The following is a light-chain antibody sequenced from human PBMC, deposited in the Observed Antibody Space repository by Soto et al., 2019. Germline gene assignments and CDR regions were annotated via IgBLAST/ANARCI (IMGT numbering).Light chain of an antibody. CDR3: QQSYSTPLT. CDR2: GAA. V-gene: IGKV3-15*01. CDR1: QSVFSS. J-gene: IGKJ4*01. Sequence: EIVMTQSPATLSVSPGERATLSCRASQSVFSSLAWYQQKPGQAPRLLIYGAATRATGIPARFSGSGSGTEFTLTISSLQSEDFAVYYCQQSYSTPLTFGGGTKVQI.